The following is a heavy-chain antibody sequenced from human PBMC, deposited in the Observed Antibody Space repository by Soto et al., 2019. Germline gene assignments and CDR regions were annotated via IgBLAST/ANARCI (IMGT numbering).Heavy chain of an antibody. CDR1: GYTFANYD. J-gene: IGHJ4*02. Sequence: QVQLVQSGAEVKEPGASVKVSCRASGYTFANYDINWLRQAAGQGLEWMGWMSPSSGDTGYAQKFQGRVTRTRDTSINTADVELSSLRSEDTALYYCARGVDAGVDYWGQGTLVTVSS. CDR3: ARGVDAGVDY. CDR2: MSPSSGDT. D-gene: IGHD3-10*01. V-gene: IGHV1-8*01.